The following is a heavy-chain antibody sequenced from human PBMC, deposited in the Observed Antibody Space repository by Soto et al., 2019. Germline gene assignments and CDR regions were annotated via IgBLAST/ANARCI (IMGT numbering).Heavy chain of an antibody. V-gene: IGHV1-3*01. CDR3: ARTDCSSTSCYNYYYYGMDV. CDR2: INPGNGDT. Sequence: QVQLVQSGTEVKKPGASVKVSCKTSGYCFTKYGLHWVRQAPGQRLEWMGWINPGNGDTKYSQKFQGRVTITRDTSATTAYMELSSLRSEDSAVFYCARTDCSSTSCYNYYYYGMDVWGQGTTVTVAS. D-gene: IGHD2-2*01. J-gene: IGHJ6*02. CDR1: GYCFTKYG.